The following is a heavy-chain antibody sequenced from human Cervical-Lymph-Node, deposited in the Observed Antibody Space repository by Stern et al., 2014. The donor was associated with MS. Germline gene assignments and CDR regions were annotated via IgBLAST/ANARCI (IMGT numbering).Heavy chain of an antibody. CDR2: ISAYNGNT. CDR3: AREPEWELPTYYYYYGMDV. CDR1: GYTFTSYG. J-gene: IGHJ6*02. V-gene: IGHV1-18*01. Sequence: QMQLVQSGAEVKKPGASVKVSCKASGYTFTSYGISWVRQDPGQGLEWMGWISAYNGNTNYAQKLQGRVTMTTDTSTSTAYMELRSLRSDDTAVYYCAREPEWELPTYYYYYGMDVWGQGTTVTVSS. D-gene: IGHD1-26*01.